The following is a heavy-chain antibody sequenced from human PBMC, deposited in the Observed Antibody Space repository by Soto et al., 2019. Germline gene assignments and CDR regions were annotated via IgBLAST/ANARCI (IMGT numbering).Heavy chain of an antibody. D-gene: IGHD2-15*01. J-gene: IGHJ4*02. Sequence: ASVKVSCKASGYTFTSYAMRWVRQAPGQRLEWMGWINAVNGNTKYSQKFQGRVTITRDTSASTAYMELSSLRSEDTAVYYCASDVVVVDGTSWATPFDYWGQGTLVTVSS. CDR2: INAVNGNT. CDR3: ASDVVVVDGTSWATPFDY. CDR1: GYTFTSYA. V-gene: IGHV1-3*01.